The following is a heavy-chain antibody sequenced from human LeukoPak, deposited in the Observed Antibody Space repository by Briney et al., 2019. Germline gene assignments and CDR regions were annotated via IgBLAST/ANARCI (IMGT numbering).Heavy chain of an antibody. D-gene: IGHD6-19*01. J-gene: IGHJ4*02. CDR2: IYYSGST. CDR1: GGSISSTSYY. Sequence: SETLSLTCTVSGGSISSTSYYWGWIRQPPGKGLEWIGSIYYSGSTYYNPSLKSRVTISVDTSKNQFSLKLSSVTAADTAVYYCARRDPGIAVAGFDYWGQGTLVTVSS. CDR3: ARRDPGIAVAGFDY. V-gene: IGHV4-39*01.